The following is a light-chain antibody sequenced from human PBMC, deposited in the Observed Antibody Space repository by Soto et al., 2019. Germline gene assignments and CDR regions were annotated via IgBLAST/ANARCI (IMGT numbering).Light chain of an antibody. CDR1: QSISRW. V-gene: IGKV1-5*03. J-gene: IGKJ3*01. Sequence: DIQMTQSPSTLSASVGDRVTVTCRARQSISRWLAWYQQKPGKAPKLLIYEASNLESGVPSRFSGSGSGTEFTLTISSLQPDDFATYYCQQYNSFSSFGPGTKVDIK. CDR2: EAS. CDR3: QQYNSFSS.